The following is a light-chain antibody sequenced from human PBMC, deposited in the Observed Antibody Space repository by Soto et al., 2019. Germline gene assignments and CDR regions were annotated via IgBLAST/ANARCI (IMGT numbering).Light chain of an antibody. Sequence: QSVLTQPPSVSGSPGQSVTISCTGTSTDFVAYNRVSWYQQPPGTAPKLIIYEARTRPSGVPDRFSGSKSGNTASLTISGLQAADEADYYCSLHTSENIYVLGNGTKVT. CDR2: EAR. V-gene: IGLV2-18*01. CDR1: STDFVAYNR. CDR3: SLHTSENIYV. J-gene: IGLJ1*01.